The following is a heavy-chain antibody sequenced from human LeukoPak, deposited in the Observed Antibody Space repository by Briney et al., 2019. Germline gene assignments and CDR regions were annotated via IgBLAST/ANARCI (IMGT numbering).Heavy chain of an antibody. Sequence: PGGSLRLSCAASGFTFSNAWMSWVRQAPGKGLEWVGRIKSKTDGGTTDYAAPVKGRLTISRDDSKNTLYLQMNSLKTEDTAVYYCTTTNVVATISPDYWGQGTLVTASS. CDR2: IKSKTDGGTT. CDR1: GFTFSNAW. D-gene: IGHD5-12*01. J-gene: IGHJ4*02. CDR3: TTTNVVATISPDY. V-gene: IGHV3-15*01.